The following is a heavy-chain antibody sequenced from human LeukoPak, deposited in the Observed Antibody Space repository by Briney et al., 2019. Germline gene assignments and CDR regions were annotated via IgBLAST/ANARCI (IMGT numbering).Heavy chain of an antibody. CDR3: AAEMVRGVIY. Sequence: GGSLRLSCAASGFTLSFSSYNMNWVRQAPGKGLEWVSYIRSSSSVIYYADSVKGRFTISRDNAKNSLYLQMNSLRAEDTALYYSAAEMVRGVIYWGQGTLVTVSS. CDR2: IRSSSSVI. CDR1: GFTLSFSSYN. D-gene: IGHD3-10*01. V-gene: IGHV3-48*04. J-gene: IGHJ4*02.